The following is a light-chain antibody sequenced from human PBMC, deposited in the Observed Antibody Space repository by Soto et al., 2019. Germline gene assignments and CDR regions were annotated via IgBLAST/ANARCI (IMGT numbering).Light chain of an antibody. CDR2: GAS. J-gene: IGKJ1*01. Sequence: EIVMTQSPATLSVSPGERATLSCRASQSVGSNLAWYQQKPGQAPRLLIYGASTRATGMPARFSGSGSGTEFTLTISSLQSEDFAIYFCQQYNSWPPDRTFGQGTKVEIK. CDR3: QQYNSWPPDRT. V-gene: IGKV3-15*01. CDR1: QSVGSN.